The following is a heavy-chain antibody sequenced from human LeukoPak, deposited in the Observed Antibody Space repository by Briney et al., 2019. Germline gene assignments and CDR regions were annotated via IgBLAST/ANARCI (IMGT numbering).Heavy chain of an antibody. Sequence: GGSLRLSCAASGFTFSSYWMHWVRQAPGKGLVWVSRINSDGSSTSYADSVKGRFTISRDNAKNTLYLQMNSLRAEDTAVYYCARGITMIVVVSTGVDYWGQGTLVTVSS. V-gene: IGHV3-74*01. CDR3: ARGITMIVVVSTGVDY. CDR1: GFTFSSYW. D-gene: IGHD3-22*01. CDR2: INSDGSST. J-gene: IGHJ4*02.